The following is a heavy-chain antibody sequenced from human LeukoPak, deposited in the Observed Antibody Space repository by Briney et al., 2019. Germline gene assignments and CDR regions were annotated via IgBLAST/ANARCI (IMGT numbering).Heavy chain of an antibody. CDR3: AGDREPLIVVVGLYLRGNDAFDI. Sequence: ASVKVSCKASGYTFTSYGISWVRQAPGQGLEWMGWISAYNGNTNYAQKLQGRVTMTTDTSTSTAYMELRSLRFDDTAVYYCAGDREPLIVVVGLYLRGNDAFDIWGQGTMVTVSS. D-gene: IGHD3-22*01. J-gene: IGHJ3*02. CDR1: GYTFTSYG. CDR2: ISAYNGNT. V-gene: IGHV1-18*01.